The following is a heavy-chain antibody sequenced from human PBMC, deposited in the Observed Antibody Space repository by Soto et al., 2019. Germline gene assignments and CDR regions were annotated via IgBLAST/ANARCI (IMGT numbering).Heavy chain of an antibody. CDR2: ISGSGGST. J-gene: IGHJ6*02. CDR3: AKSAVARQHYYYGMDV. CDR1: GFTFSSYA. V-gene: IGHV3-23*01. Sequence: QPGGSLRLSCAASGFTFSSYAMSWVRQAPGKGLEWVSAISGSGGSTYYADSVKGRFTISRDNSKNTLYLQMNSLRAEDTAVYYCAKSAVARQHYYYGMDVWGQGTTVTVSS. D-gene: IGHD6-19*01.